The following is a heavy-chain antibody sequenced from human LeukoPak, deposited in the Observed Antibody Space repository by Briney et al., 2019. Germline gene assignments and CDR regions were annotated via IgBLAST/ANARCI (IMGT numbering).Heavy chain of an antibody. CDR3: ARDRVLNGFDY. Sequence: GGSLRLSCAASGFTFSSYSMNWVRQAPGKGLEWVSSISSSSSYIYYADSVKGRFTISRDNAKNLLYLQMNSLRAEDTAVYYCARDRVLNGFDYWGQGTLVTVSS. CDR1: GFTFSSYS. J-gene: IGHJ4*02. CDR2: ISSSSSYI. D-gene: IGHD2-8*01. V-gene: IGHV3-21*01.